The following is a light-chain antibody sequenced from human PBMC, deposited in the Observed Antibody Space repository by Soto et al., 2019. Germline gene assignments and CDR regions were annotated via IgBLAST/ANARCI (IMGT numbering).Light chain of an antibody. CDR1: QSVSSY. CDR3: QQRRT. CDR2: DAS. Sequence: EIVLTQSPATLSLSPGERATLSCRASQSVSSYLAWYQQKPGQAPRLLIYDASNRATGIQARFSGSGSGTDFTLTISSLEPENFEVYYCQQRRTFGQGTKVEIK. J-gene: IGKJ1*01. V-gene: IGKV3-11*01.